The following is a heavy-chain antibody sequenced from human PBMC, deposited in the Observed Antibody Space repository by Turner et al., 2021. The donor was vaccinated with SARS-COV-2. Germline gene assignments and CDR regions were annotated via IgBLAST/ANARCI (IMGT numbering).Heavy chain of an antibody. Sequence: QLHLQDSGPGLVKPYETLSLTGTVSGGSISRSSYYWGWIRQPPGKGLEWIVYIYYSGSTYYNPSLKSRVTISVDTSKNQFSLKLSSVTAADTAVYYCARHSPELRGDYFDYWGQGTLVTVSS. V-gene: IGHV4-39*01. CDR1: GGSISRSSYY. CDR3: ARHSPELRGDYFDY. D-gene: IGHD1-26*01. J-gene: IGHJ4*02. CDR2: IYYSGST.